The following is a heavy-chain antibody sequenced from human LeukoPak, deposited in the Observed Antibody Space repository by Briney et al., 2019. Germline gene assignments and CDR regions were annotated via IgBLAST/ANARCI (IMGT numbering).Heavy chain of an antibody. Sequence: DSVKVSCKASGYTFSGTGWYLYWLRQAPGQGLECMGWIHPNNGDTAYAQEFEGRVAMTRDTSICTAYMELRRLRPDDTAVYFCARDGPAQMVDLDYWGQGTLVTVSS. D-gene: IGHD3-10*01. CDR3: ARDGPAQMVDLDY. CDR1: GYTFSGTGWY. J-gene: IGHJ4*02. V-gene: IGHV1-2*02. CDR2: IHPNNGDT.